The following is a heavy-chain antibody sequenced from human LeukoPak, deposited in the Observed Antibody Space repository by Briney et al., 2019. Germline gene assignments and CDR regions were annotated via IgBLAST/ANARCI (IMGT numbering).Heavy chain of an antibody. CDR1: SGSISSYD. CDR2: IYTSGSP. Sequence: SETLSLTCTVSSGSISSYDWSWIRQPAGKGLEWIGRIYTSGSPNYNPSLKSRVTMSVDTSKNQFSLKLSSVTAADTAVYYCARLTSSWYQDWYFDLWGRGTLVTVSS. CDR3: ARLTSSWYQDWYFDL. J-gene: IGHJ2*01. D-gene: IGHD6-13*01. V-gene: IGHV4-4*07.